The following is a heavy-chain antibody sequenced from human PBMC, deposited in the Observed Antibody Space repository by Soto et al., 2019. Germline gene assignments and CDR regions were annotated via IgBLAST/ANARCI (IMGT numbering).Heavy chain of an antibody. CDR2: ISAYNGNT. V-gene: IGHV1-18*01. CDR1: GYTFTSYV. CDR3: ARDQHYCSSTSCYLSGYYYYGMDV. D-gene: IGHD2-2*01. Sequence: GASVKVSCKASGYTFTSYVISWVRQAPGQGLEWMGWISAYNGNTNYAQKLQGRVTMTTDTSTSTAYMELRSLRSGDTAVYYCARDQHYCSSTSCYLSGYYYYGMDVWGQGTTVTVSS. J-gene: IGHJ6*02.